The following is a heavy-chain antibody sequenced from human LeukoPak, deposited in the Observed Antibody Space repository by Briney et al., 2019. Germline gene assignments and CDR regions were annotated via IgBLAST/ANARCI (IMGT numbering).Heavy chain of an antibody. CDR3: AKDRDPSSLEMATIFPDY. V-gene: IGHV3-23*01. CDR2: ISGSGGST. D-gene: IGHD5-24*01. Sequence: GGSLRLSCAASGFTFSSYAMSWVRQAPGKGREWVSAISGSGGSTYYADSVKGRFTISRDNSKNTLYLQMNSLRAEDTAVYYCAKDRDPSSLEMATIFPDYWGQGTLVTVSS. CDR1: GFTFSSYA. J-gene: IGHJ4*02.